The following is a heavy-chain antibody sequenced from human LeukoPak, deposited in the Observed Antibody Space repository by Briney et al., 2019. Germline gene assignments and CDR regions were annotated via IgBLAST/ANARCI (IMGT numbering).Heavy chain of an antibody. CDR1: SDSIFTSNW. CDR2: IFHSGST. CDR3: ARGWSPLLRYFDY. D-gene: IGHD1-1*01. V-gene: IGHV4-4*02. J-gene: IGHJ4*02. Sequence: SGTLSLTCTVSSDSIFTSNWWSWVRQPPGKGLEWIGQIFHSGSTSYSPSLKSRVTISMDKSKNQFSLKLSSVTAADTAVYYCARGWSPLLRYFDYWGQGTLVTVSS.